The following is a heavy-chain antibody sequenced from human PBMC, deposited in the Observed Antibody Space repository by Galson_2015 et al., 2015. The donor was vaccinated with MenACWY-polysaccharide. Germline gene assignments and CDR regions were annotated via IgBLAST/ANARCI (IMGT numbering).Heavy chain of an antibody. J-gene: IGHJ4*02. Sequence: SLRLSCAVSGFTFTDYYMSWIRQAPGKGLEWVSYISSSGRTIYYADSVKGRFTISRDNARNSLYLQMNSLRVEDTAVYYCARQRGYSYGYNDYWGQGTLVTVSS. CDR1: GFTFTDYY. CDR3: ARQRGYSYGYNDY. CDR2: ISSSGRTI. D-gene: IGHD5-18*01. V-gene: IGHV3-11*04.